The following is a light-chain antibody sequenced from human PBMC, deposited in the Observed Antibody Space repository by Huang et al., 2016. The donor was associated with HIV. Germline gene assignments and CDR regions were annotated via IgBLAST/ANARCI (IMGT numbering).Light chain of an antibody. CDR1: QSITKY. Sequence: DIQMTQSPSSLSTSVGERVTITCRASQSITKYLNWYQQKPGKAPKLLIYTASNLQSGVPSRLSGSGSGTDFTLTISSLQPEDFATYYCQQSYATPFTFGPGTKVDIK. V-gene: IGKV1-39*01. CDR3: QQSYATPFT. J-gene: IGKJ3*01. CDR2: TAS.